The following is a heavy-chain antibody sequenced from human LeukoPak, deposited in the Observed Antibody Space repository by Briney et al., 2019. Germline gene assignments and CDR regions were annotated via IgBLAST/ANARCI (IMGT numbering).Heavy chain of an antibody. D-gene: IGHD6-19*01. V-gene: IGHV3-64D*09. J-gene: IGHJ4*02. CDR2: ISSNGGST. CDR3: VKPRLAVAVYFDS. CDR1: GLSFSNYA. Sequence: PGGSLRLSCSASGLSFSNYAMHWVRQAPGKGLVYVSAISSNGGSTYYADSVKGRFTISRDNSKNTLYLQMSSLRAEDTAIYYCVKPRLAVAVYFDSWGQGTLVTVSS.